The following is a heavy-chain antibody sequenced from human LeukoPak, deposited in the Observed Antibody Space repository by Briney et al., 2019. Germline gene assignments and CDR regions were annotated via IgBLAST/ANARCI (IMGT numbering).Heavy chain of an antibody. D-gene: IGHD3-10*01. J-gene: IGHJ4*02. V-gene: IGHV3-30-3*01. CDR2: ISYDGSNK. Sequence: GGSLRLSCAASGFTFSSYAMHWVRQAPGKGLEWVAVISYDGSNKYYADSVKGRFTIFRDNSKNTLYLQMNSLRAEDTAVYYCARDYGSGSYPDYWGQGTLVTVSS. CDR1: GFTFSSYA. CDR3: ARDYGSGSYPDY.